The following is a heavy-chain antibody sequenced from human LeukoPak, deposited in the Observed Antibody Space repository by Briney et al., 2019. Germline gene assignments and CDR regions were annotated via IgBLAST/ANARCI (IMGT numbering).Heavy chain of an antibody. V-gene: IGHV3-23*01. D-gene: IGHD2-15*01. CDR1: GFTFSSYA. CDR2: ISGSGDST. J-gene: IGHJ4*02. Sequence: GGSLRPSCAASGFTFSSYAMSWVRQAPGKGLEWVSAISGSGDSTYYADSVKGRFTISRDNSKNTLYLQMNILRAEDTAVYYCAKAKTQATLLPGNYWGQGTRVTVSS. CDR3: AKAKTQATLLPGNY.